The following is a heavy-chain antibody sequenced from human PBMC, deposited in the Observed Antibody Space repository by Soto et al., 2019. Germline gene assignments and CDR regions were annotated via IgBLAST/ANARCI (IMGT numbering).Heavy chain of an antibody. Sequence: ASVKVSCKASGGTFSSYAISWVRQAPGQGLEWMGGIIPIFGTANYAQKFQGRVTITADKSTSTAYMELSSLRSEDTAVYYCAASQSSGWYGDAFDIWGQGTMVTVSS. D-gene: IGHD6-19*01. CDR3: AASQSSGWYGDAFDI. J-gene: IGHJ3*02. V-gene: IGHV1-69*06. CDR2: IIPIFGTA. CDR1: GGTFSSYA.